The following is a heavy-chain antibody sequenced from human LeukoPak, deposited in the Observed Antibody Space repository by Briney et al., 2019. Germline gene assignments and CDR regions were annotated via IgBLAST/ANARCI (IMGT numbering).Heavy chain of an antibody. CDR1: GFTFSSYS. V-gene: IGHV3-21*01. D-gene: IGHD3-10*01. Sequence: GGSLRLSCAASGFTFSSYSMNWVRQAPGKGLEWVSYIRSSSSYIYYADSVKGRVTTSRDNAKKSVYLQMNSLRAEDTAVYYCARDGSGSYFFDYWGQGTLVTVSS. CDR2: IRSSSSYI. CDR3: ARDGSGSYFFDY. J-gene: IGHJ4*02.